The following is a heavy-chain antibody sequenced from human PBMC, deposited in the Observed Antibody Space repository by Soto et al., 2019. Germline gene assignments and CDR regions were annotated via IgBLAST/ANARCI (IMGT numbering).Heavy chain of an antibody. Sequence: DVQLVESGGGLVQPGRSLRLSCAASGFTFDDYAMHWVRQAPGKGLEWVSGISWNSGRIDYADSVKGRFTISRDNAKNSLYLQMNSLRAEDTALYYCAKEGIAVAGEREFDYWGQGTLVTVSS. D-gene: IGHD6-19*01. J-gene: IGHJ4*02. CDR2: ISWNSGRI. CDR1: GFTFDDYA. V-gene: IGHV3-9*01. CDR3: AKEGIAVAGEREFDY.